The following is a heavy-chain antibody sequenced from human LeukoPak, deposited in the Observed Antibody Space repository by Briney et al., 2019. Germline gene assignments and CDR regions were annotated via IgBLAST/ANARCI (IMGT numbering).Heavy chain of an antibody. V-gene: IGHV3-53*01. J-gene: IGHJ3*02. CDR3: ARDPSINAFDI. CDR2: IYAGGST. Sequence: GGSLRLSCAAYGFTVSSSYMSWVRQAPGKGLEWVSVIYAGGSTYYADSVKGRFTISRDNSKNTLYLQMNSLRAEDTAFYYCARDPSINAFDIWGQGTTVTVSS. D-gene: IGHD2-2*01. CDR1: GFTVSSSY.